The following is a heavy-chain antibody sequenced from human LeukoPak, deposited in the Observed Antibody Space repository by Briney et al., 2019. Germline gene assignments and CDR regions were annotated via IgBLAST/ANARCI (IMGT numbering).Heavy chain of an antibody. Sequence: ASVKVSCKVSGYTLTELSMHWVRQAPGKGLEWRGGFDPEDGETIYAQKFQGRVTMTEDTSTDTAYTELSSLRSEDTAVYYCATAPGRWLQFRFHYWGQGTLVTVSS. CDR2: FDPEDGET. D-gene: IGHD5-24*01. CDR3: ATAPGRWLQFRFHY. J-gene: IGHJ4*02. V-gene: IGHV1-24*01. CDR1: GYTLTELS.